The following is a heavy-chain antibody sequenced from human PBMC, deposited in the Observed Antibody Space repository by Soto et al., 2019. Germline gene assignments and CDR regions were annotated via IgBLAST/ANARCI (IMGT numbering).Heavy chain of an antibody. CDR1: GGTSRNYV. CDR2: IIPIFGTP. D-gene: IGHD6-13*01. V-gene: IGHV1-69*13. CDR3: ARDWAAAGPFDD. J-gene: IGHJ4*02. Sequence: SVKVSCKDSGGTSRNYVISWVRQAPGQGLEWMGGIIPIFGTPTYAQKFQGRVTITADDSTSTAYMELSSLRSEDTAVYDCARDWAAAGPFDDWGQGTLVTVSS.